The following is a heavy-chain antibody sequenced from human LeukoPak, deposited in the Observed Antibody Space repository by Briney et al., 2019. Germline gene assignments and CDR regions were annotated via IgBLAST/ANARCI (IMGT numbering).Heavy chain of an antibody. CDR2: ITASGGST. CDR1: GFTFSSSA. CDR3: ASRQRGGFDT. V-gene: IGHV3-23*01. J-gene: IGHJ3*02. D-gene: IGHD1-1*01. Sequence: GGSLRISCAASGFTFSSSAMTWVRQAPGKGLEWVSTITASGGSTYYADSVKGRFTTSRDNSKNTLYLQMNSLRAEDTAVYYCASRQRGGFDTWGQGTMVPVSS.